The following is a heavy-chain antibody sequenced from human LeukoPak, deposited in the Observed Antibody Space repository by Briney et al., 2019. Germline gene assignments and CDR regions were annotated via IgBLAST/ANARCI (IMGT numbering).Heavy chain of an antibody. CDR3: ARDQRRLRWTKTGGNWFDP. Sequence: SETLSLTCTVSGGSISSGGYYWSWIRQHPGKGLEWIGYIYYSGSTYYNPSLKSRVTISVDTSKNQFSLKLSSVTAADTAVYYCARDQRRLRWTKTGGNWFDPWGQGTLVTVSS. D-gene: IGHD4-23*01. CDR1: GGSISSGGYY. J-gene: IGHJ5*02. CDR2: IYYSGST. V-gene: IGHV4-31*03.